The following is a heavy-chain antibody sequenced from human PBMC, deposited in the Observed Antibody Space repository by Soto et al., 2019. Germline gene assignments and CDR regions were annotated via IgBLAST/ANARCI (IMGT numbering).Heavy chain of an antibody. CDR3: ARDAWLRFGGAYYPYGMDV. J-gene: IGHJ6*02. Sequence: PSETLSLTCAVSGGSISSGGYSWSWIRQPPGKGLEWIGYIYYSGSTYYNPSLKSRVTISVDTSKNQFSLKLSSVTAADTAVYYCARDAWLRFGGAYYPYGMDVWGQGTTVTVSS. V-gene: IGHV4-30-2*05. CDR1: GGSISSGGYS. D-gene: IGHD5-12*01. CDR2: IYYSGST.